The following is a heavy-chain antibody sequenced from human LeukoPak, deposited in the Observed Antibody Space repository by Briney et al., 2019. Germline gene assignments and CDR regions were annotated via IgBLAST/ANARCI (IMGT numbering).Heavy chain of an antibody. J-gene: IGHJ6*03. CDR1: GGSISSYY. CDR3: TRGSIAYYYMDV. CDR2: IYYSGST. Sequence: TSETLSLTCTVSGGSISSYYWSWIRQPPGKGLEWIGYIYYSGSTNYNPSLKSRVTISVDTSKNQFSLKLSSVTAADTAVYYCTRGSIAYYYMDVWGKGTTVTISS. D-gene: IGHD3-22*01. V-gene: IGHV4-59*01.